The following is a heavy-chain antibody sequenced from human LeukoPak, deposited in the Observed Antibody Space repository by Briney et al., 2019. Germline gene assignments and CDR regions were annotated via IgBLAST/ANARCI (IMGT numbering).Heavy chain of an antibody. CDR2: ISGSGGST. Sequence: PGGSLRLSCAASGFTFSSYAMSWVRQAPGKGLEWVSGISGSGGSTYYADSVKGRFTISRDNSKNTLYLQMNSLRAEDTAVYYCAKAFTIFGVVTIDYWGQGTLVTVSS. J-gene: IGHJ4*02. D-gene: IGHD3-3*01. CDR1: GFTFSSYA. CDR3: AKAFTIFGVVTIDY. V-gene: IGHV3-23*01.